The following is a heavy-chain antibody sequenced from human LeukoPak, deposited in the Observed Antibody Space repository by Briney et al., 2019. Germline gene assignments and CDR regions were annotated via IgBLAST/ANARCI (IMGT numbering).Heavy chain of an antibody. J-gene: IGHJ4*02. CDR3: ARAGGGSSNIRFDY. Sequence: SETLSLTCTVSGGSISSSSYYWGWIRQPPGKGLEWIGSIYYSGSTYYNPSLKSRVTISVDTSKNQFSLKLNSVTAADTAVYYCARAGGGSSNIRFDYWGQGTLVTVSS. CDR2: IYYSGST. V-gene: IGHV4-39*07. CDR1: GGSISSSSYY. D-gene: IGHD2-15*01.